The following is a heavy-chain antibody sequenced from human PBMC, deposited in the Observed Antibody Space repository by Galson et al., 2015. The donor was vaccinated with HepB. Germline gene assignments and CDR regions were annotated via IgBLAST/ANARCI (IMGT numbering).Heavy chain of an antibody. D-gene: IGHD6-19*01. V-gene: IGHV3-23*01. CDR2: ISGSGGST. CDR1: GFTLSSYA. CDR3: AKEGDGDRQWLVYYFDY. Sequence: SLRLSCAASGFTLSSYAMSWVRQAPGKGLEWVSAISGSGGSTYYADSVKGRFTISRDNSKNTLYLQMNSLRAEDTAVYYCAKEGDGDRQWLVYYFDYWGQGTLVTVSS. J-gene: IGHJ4*02.